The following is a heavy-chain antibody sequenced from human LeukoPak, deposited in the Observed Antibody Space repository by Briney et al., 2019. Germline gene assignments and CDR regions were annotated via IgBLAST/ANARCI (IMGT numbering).Heavy chain of an antibody. J-gene: IGHJ4*02. V-gene: IGHV4-59*08. Sequence: SETLSLTCTVSGGSISSYYWSWIRQPPGKGLEWIGYIYYSGSTNHNPSLKSRVTISVDTSKNQFSLKLSSVTAADTAVYYCASRDYYDSSGLGYWGQGTLVTVSS. CDR2: IYYSGST. CDR1: GGSISSYY. CDR3: ASRDYYDSSGLGY. D-gene: IGHD3-22*01.